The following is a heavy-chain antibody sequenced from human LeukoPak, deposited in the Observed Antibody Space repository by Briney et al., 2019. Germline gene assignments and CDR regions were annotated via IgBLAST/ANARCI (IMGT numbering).Heavy chain of an antibody. CDR1: GGSISRSSYY. V-gene: IGHV4-39*01. CDR3: ARRDGFREF. J-gene: IGHJ4*02. D-gene: IGHD3-10*01. Sequence: SETLSLTCTVSGGSISRSSYYWGWIRQPPGKGLEWIGSIYYSGSTYYNPSLKSRVTISVDTSKNQFSLKLSSVTAADTAVYYCARRDGFREFWGQGTLVTVSS. CDR2: IYYSGST.